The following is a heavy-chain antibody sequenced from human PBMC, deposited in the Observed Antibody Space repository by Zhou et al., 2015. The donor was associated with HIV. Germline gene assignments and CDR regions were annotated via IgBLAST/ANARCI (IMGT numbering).Heavy chain of an antibody. D-gene: IGHD5-24*01. CDR2: IIPIFGTA. CDR1: GGTFSSYA. Sequence: QVQLVQSGAEVKKPGSSVKVSCKASGGTFSSYAISWVRQAPGQGLEWMGGIIPIFGTANYAQKFQGRVTITADESTSTAYMELSSLRSEDTAVYYCARGRWLQAIDPWYFDLWGRGHPGHCLL. CDR3: ARGRWLQAIDPWYFDL. J-gene: IGHJ2*01. V-gene: IGHV1-69*01.